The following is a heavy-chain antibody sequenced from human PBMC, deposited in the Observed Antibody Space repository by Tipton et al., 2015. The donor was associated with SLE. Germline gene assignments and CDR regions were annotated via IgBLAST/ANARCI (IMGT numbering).Heavy chain of an antibody. CDR2: INGDGSST. Sequence: SLRLSCAASGFTFSGHWMHWVRQAPGQGLVWVSRINGDGSSTAYADPGKGRFTIPRDNARNTLYVQMNSLRAEDTAVYYCARSYYYTSGSHSYYYGLDVWGQGTTVTVSS. D-gene: IGHD3-10*01. V-gene: IGHV3-74*03. CDR1: GFTFSGHW. J-gene: IGHJ6*02. CDR3: ARSYYYTSGSHSYYYGLDV.